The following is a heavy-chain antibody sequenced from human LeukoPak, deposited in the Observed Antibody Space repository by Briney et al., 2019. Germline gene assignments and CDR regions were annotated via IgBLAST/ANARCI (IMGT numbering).Heavy chain of an antibody. CDR3: ARSGIVVVPTANFGVDYYFDY. CDR1: GYTFTDYY. V-gene: IGHV1-2*02. Sequence: GASVKVSCKSSGYTFTDYYIHWLRQAPGQGLVWMGWINTKSGATHYTQKFQGRVTMTRDTSISTVYMELNTLTSDDTAVYYCARSGIVVVPTANFGVDYYFDYCDQGTLITVSS. CDR2: INTKSGAT. D-gene: IGHD2-2*01. J-gene: IGHJ4*02.